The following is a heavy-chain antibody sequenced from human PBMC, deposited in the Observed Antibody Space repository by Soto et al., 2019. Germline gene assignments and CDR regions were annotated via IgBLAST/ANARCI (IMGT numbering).Heavy chain of an antibody. Sequence: QVQLVQSGAEVKKPGASVKVSCKTSGYTFNNYGISWVRQAPGQGLEWMGWISDYNGNTNYPQKFQGRVTMTTDTTTKTVDMVSTSLRSDDTAVYDCARDGYYGSGSYGMDVWGRGTTVSVSS. D-gene: IGHD3-10*01. CDR3: ARDGYYGSGSYGMDV. V-gene: IGHV1-18*01. CDR1: GYTFNNYG. CDR2: ISDYNGNT. J-gene: IGHJ6*02.